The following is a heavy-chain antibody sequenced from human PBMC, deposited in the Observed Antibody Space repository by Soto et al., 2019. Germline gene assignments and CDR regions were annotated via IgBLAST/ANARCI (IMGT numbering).Heavy chain of an antibody. D-gene: IGHD5-18*01. Sequence: ASVKVSCKASGYTFTSYDINWLRQSTGQGLEWMGWMNPNSGNTGYAQKFQGRVTMTRNTSISTAYMELSSLRSEDTAVYYCARGWIQLWLIYYYYYGMDVWGQGTTVTVSS. J-gene: IGHJ6*02. CDR3: ARGWIQLWLIYYYYYGMDV. V-gene: IGHV1-8*01. CDR1: GYTFTSYD. CDR2: MNPNSGNT.